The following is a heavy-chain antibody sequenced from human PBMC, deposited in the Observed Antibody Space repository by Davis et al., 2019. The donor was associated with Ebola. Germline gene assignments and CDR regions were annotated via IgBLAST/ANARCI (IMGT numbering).Heavy chain of an antibody. J-gene: IGHJ4*02. V-gene: IGHV3-23*01. CDR3: AQGWSRYYFDY. D-gene: IGHD2-15*01. Sequence: GESLKISCAASGFTFSSYAMSWVRQAPGKGLEWVSAISGSGGSTYYADSVKGRFTISRHNSKNTLYLQMNSLRAEDTAVYYCAQGWSRYYFDYWGQGTLVTVSS. CDR1: GFTFSSYA. CDR2: ISGSGGST.